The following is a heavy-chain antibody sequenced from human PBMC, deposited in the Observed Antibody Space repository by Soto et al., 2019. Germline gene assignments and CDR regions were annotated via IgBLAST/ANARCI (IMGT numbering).Heavy chain of an antibody. D-gene: IGHD2-15*01. CDR1: GYTFTSYD. CDR2: MNPNSGNT. CDR3: ARFPPRGYCSGGSCYPSDAFDI. J-gene: IGHJ3*02. V-gene: IGHV1-8*01. Sequence: ASVKVSCKASGYTFTSYDINWVRQATGQGLEWMGWMNPNSGNTGYAQKFQGRVTMTRNTSISTAYMELSSLRSEDTAVYYCARFPPRGYCSGGSCYPSDAFDIWGQGTMVTVSS.